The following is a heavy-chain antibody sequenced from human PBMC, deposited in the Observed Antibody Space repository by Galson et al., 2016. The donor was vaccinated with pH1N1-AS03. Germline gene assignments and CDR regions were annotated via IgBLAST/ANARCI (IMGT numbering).Heavy chain of an antibody. J-gene: IGHJ3*02. V-gene: IGHV3-53*05. Sequence: SLRLSCAASAFTVSSNFMTWVRQAPGKGLEWVSVIYSGGSTFYADSVKGRFTISRDNSKNTLYLQMNSLRAEDTAVYYCARVTGINSISRAFDIWGQGTMVTVSS. CDR3: ARVTGINSISRAFDI. D-gene: IGHD2/OR15-2a*01. CDR1: AFTVSSNF. CDR2: IYSGGST.